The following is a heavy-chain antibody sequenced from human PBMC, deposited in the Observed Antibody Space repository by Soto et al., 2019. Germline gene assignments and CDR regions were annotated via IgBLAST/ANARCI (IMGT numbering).Heavy chain of an antibody. V-gene: IGHV4-4*07. CDR2: IYTSGST. CDR3: ARGTWMAARTLYYFDY. D-gene: IGHD6-6*01. J-gene: IGHJ4*02. Sequence: SETLSLTCTVSGGSISSYYWSWIRQPAGKGLEWIGRIYTSGSTNYNPSLKSRVTMSVDTSENQFSLKLSSVTAADTAVYYCARGTWMAARTLYYFDYWGQGTLVTVSS. CDR1: GGSISSYY.